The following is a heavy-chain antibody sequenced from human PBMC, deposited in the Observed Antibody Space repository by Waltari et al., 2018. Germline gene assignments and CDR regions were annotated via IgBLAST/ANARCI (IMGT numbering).Heavy chain of an antibody. Sequence: EVQLVESGGGLVQPGGSLRLSCAVSGFTFSNYWIAWVRQAPGKGLGWVANIKQDGSEKHYVDSVTGRFTISRDNAKNSVYLQMNSLRAEDTAVYYCARGQGGYSGRFDYWGQGSLVTVSS. CDR2: IKQDGSEK. D-gene: IGHD5-12*01. CDR1: GFTFSNYW. CDR3: ARGQGGYSGRFDY. J-gene: IGHJ4*02. V-gene: IGHV3-7*01.